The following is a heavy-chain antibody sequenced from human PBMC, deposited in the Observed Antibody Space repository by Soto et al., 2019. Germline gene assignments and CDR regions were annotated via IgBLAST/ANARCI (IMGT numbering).Heavy chain of an antibody. J-gene: IGHJ4*02. CDR3: ARDFRIAREEYYLDY. D-gene: IGHD6-13*01. CDR1: GYTFTSYY. V-gene: IGHV1-46*01. CDR2: TNPNSGTT. Sequence: QVQLVQSGAEVKKPGASVKVSCKASGYTFTSYYMHWVRQAPGQGLEWMAITNPNSGTTSYSQEFQGRVTMTRDTSTSTVYMELTSLSSEDTATYYCARDFRIAREEYYLDYWGQGTLVTVPS.